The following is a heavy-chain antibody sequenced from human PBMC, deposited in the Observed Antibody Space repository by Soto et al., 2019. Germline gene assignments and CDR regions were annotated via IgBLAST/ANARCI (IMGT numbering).Heavy chain of an antibody. Sequence: ELHLVESGGGVVQPGGTLRLSCGASGFSFSSYWMSWVRQAPGKGLEWVANIKQDGSEKDYVDSVKGRFTISRDNAKNSLYLQMNSLTVEDTAVYYCASDPIPSSAGWTPLDSWGQGTLVTVSS. CDR2: IKQDGSEK. J-gene: IGHJ4*02. D-gene: IGHD6-19*01. CDR3: ASDPIPSSAGWTPLDS. CDR1: GFSFSSYW. V-gene: IGHV3-7*01.